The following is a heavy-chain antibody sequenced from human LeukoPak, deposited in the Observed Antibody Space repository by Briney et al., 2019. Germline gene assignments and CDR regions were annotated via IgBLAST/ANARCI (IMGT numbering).Heavy chain of an antibody. CDR3: AKDIRYCSGGSCYAPRHDFAFDI. D-gene: IGHD2-15*01. CDR1: GFTFDDYA. V-gene: IGHV3-43*02. CDR2: ISGDGGST. Sequence: GGSLRLSCAASGFTFDDYAMHWVRQAPGKGLEWVSLISGDGGSTYYADSVKGRFTISRDNSKNSLYLQMNSLRTEDTALYYCAKDIRYCSGGSCYAPRHDFAFDIWGQGTMVTVSS. J-gene: IGHJ3*02.